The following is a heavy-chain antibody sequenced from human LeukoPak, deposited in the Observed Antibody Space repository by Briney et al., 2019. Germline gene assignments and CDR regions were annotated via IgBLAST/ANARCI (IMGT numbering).Heavy chain of an antibody. CDR3: ARCLWSSSRYMDS. V-gene: IGHV3-48*01. Sequence: GGSLRLSCTGSGFIFNQYGMMWVRQAPGKGPEWLSYISATTSTLYYVDSVKGRFTISRDNTKSSLYLQMNSLTVEDTAIYYCARCLWSSSRYMDSWGQGTLVTVSS. J-gene: IGHJ5*01. CDR2: ISATTSTL. CDR1: GFIFNQYG. D-gene: IGHD3-3*01.